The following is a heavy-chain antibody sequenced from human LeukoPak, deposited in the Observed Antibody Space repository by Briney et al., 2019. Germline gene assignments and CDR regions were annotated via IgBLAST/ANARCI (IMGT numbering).Heavy chain of an antibody. CDR2: IYYSGST. D-gene: IGHD5-24*01. Sequence: SETLSLTCTVSGGSISSYYWSWIRQPPGKGLEWIGYIYYSGSTNYNPSLKSRITISVDTSKNQFSLKLSSVTAADTAVYYCARVGRYGYNLEYFDYWGQGTLVTVSS. CDR3: ARVGRYGYNLEYFDY. CDR1: GGSISSYY. J-gene: IGHJ4*02. V-gene: IGHV4-59*01.